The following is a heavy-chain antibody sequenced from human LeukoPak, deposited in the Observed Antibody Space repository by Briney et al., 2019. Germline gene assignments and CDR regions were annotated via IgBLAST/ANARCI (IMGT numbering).Heavy chain of an antibody. D-gene: IGHD5-24*01. V-gene: IGHV4-34*01. Sequence: SKTLSLTCAVYGGSFSGYYWSWIRQPPGKGLEWIGEINHSGSTNYNPSLKSRVTISVDTSKNQFSLKLSSVTAADTAVYYCASRDGYNFYFDYWGQGTLVTVSS. CDR1: GGSFSGYY. CDR2: INHSGST. CDR3: ASRDGYNFYFDY. J-gene: IGHJ4*02.